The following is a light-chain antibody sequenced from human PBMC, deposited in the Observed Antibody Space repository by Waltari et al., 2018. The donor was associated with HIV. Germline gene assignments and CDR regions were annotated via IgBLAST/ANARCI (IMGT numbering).Light chain of an antibody. J-gene: IGKJ4*01. CDR1: QSVSSSY. CDR2: GAS. Sequence: EIVLTQSPGTLSLSPGERATLSCRASQSVSSSYLAWYQQKPGQAPRLLIYGASSRATGIPDRFSGSASGTDFTLTISRREPEDFAVYYCQQYGSSPLTFGGGTKVEIK. CDR3: QQYGSSPLT. V-gene: IGKV3-20*01.